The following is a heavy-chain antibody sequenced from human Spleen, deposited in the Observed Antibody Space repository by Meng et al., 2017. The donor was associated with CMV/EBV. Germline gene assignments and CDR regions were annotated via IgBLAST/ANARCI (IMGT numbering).Heavy chain of an antibody. V-gene: IGHV3-23*01. Sequence: GESLKISCAASGFTFSSYAMSWVRQAPGKGLEWVSAISGSGGSTYYADSVKGRFTISRDNSKNTLYLQMNSLRAEDTAVYYCARSVANYYYGLDVWGQGTTVTVSS. D-gene: IGHD6-6*01. CDR2: ISGSGGST. CDR1: GFTFSSYA. J-gene: IGHJ6*02. CDR3: ARSVANYYYGLDV.